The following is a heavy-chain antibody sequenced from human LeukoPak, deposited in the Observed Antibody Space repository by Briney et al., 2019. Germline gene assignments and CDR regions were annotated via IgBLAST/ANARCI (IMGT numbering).Heavy chain of an antibody. Sequence: SQTLSLTCAISGDSVSSNSAAWNWIRQSPSRGLEWLGRTYYRSKWYNDYAVSVKSRITINPDTSKNQFSLQLNSVTPEDTAVYYCAGEFGVAVADTPYYFDYWGQGTLVTVSS. D-gene: IGHD6-19*01. CDR1: GDSVSSNSAA. CDR3: AGEFGVAVADTPYYFDY. V-gene: IGHV6-1*01. J-gene: IGHJ4*02. CDR2: TYYRSKWYN.